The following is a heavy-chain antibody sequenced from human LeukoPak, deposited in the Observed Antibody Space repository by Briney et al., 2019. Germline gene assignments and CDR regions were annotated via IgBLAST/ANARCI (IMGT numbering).Heavy chain of an antibody. J-gene: IGHJ4*02. V-gene: IGHV3-64D*09. CDR1: GFTFSSYA. Sequence: GGSLRLSCSASGFTFSSYAMHCVRQAPGKGLEYVSAISSNGGSTYYADSVKGRFTISRDNSKNTLYLQMSSLRAEDTAVHYCVKGSDYDILTGYYYFDYWGQGTLVTVSS. CDR2: ISSNGGST. D-gene: IGHD3-9*01. CDR3: VKGSDYDILTGYYYFDY.